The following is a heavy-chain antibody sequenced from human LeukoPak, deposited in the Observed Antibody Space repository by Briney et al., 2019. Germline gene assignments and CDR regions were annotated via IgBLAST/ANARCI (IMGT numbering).Heavy chain of an antibody. CDR3: ATLEYYDFWSGYSYYFDY. J-gene: IGHJ4*02. Sequence: ASVKVSCKASGGTFSSYAISWVRQAPGQGLEWMGGIIPIFGTANYAQKFQGRVTITADESTSTAYMELSSLRPEDTAVYYCATLEYYDFWSGYSYYFDYWGQGTLVTVSS. CDR2: IIPIFGTA. CDR1: GGTFSSYA. V-gene: IGHV1-69*01. D-gene: IGHD3-3*01.